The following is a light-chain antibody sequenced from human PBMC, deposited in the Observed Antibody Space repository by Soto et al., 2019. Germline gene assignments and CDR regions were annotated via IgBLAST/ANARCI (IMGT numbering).Light chain of an antibody. CDR1: SSDVGSYNR. Sequence: QSVLTQPPSMSGSPGQSVAISCTGTSSDVGSYNRVSWYQQPPGTAPKVMIYEVSNRPSGVPDRFSGSKSGNTASLTISGLQAEDEADYYCSSYTSSSTYVFGTGTKLTVL. CDR2: EVS. CDR3: SSYTSSSTYV. J-gene: IGLJ1*01. V-gene: IGLV2-18*02.